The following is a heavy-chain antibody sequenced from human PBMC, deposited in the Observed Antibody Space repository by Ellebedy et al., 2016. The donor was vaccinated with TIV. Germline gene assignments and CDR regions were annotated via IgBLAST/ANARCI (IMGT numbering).Heavy chain of an antibody. V-gene: IGHV3-73*01. J-gene: IGHJ4*02. CDR1: GFTFSGST. CDR3: TSPGLEGY. Sequence: PGGSLRLSCAVSGFTFSGSTLNWVRQASGKGLEWVGRIRGKPNTYTTAYAASVEGRFTISRDDSENTAYLQMDSLKTEDTAVYYCTSPGLEGYWGQGTLVTVSS. D-gene: IGHD3-3*01. CDR2: IRGKPNTYTT.